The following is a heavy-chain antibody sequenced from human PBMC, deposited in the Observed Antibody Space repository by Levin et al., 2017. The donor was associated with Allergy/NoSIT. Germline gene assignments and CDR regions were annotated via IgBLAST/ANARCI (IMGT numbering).Heavy chain of an antibody. D-gene: IGHD6-13*01. V-gene: IGHV3-23*01. CDR3: ARGKSADAVDWFDP. Sequence: GESLKISCTASGFTFSTYCMTWVRQAPGKGLEWISSITRGDSYRFYADSVRGRFTISRDDSKNTLFLEMDSLRAEDAAVYYCARGKSADAVDWFDPWGQGTQVTVSS. J-gene: IGHJ5*02. CDR1: GFTFSTYC. CDR2: ITRGDSYR.